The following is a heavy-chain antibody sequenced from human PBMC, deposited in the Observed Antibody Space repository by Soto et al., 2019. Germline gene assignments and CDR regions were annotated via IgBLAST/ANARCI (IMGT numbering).Heavy chain of an antibody. CDR2: ISGSGGST. V-gene: IGHV3-23*01. CDR1: GFTFSSFA. CDR3: AKDPYYGDYAAYYFDY. J-gene: IGHJ4*02. D-gene: IGHD4-17*01. Sequence: EVQLLESGGGLVQPGGSLRLSCAASGFTFSSFAMSWVRQAPGKGLEWVSAISGSGGSTYYADSVKGRFTISRDNSKNTLFLQMNSLRADDTAVYYCAKDPYYGDYAAYYFDYWGQGTLVTVSS.